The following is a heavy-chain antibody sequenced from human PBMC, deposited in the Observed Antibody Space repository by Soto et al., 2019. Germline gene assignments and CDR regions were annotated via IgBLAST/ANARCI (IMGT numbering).Heavy chain of an antibody. J-gene: IGHJ3*02. V-gene: IGHV3-21*01. CDR3: AAKYCSGGSCYFIGAFDI. CDR2: ISSSSSYI. D-gene: IGHD2-15*01. Sequence: GGSLRLSCAASGFIFSSYSMNWVRQAPGKGLEWVSSISSSSSYIYYADSVKGRFTISRDNAKNSLYLQMNSLGAEDTAVYYCAAKYCSGGSCYFIGAFDIWGQGTMVTVSS. CDR1: GFIFSSYS.